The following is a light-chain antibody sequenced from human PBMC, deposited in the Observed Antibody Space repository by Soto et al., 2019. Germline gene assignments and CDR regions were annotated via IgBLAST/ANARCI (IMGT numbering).Light chain of an antibody. CDR2: DAS. CDR3: QKYDNVPLT. V-gene: IGKV1-33*01. J-gene: IGKJ4*01. Sequence: DIQMTQSPSTLSGSVGDRVTITCRASQTISSWLAWYQQKPGKAPKLLIYDASNLETGVPSRFSGSGSGADFSFTISSLQPEDIETYYCQKYDNVPLTLGGGTKVDIK. CDR1: QTISSW.